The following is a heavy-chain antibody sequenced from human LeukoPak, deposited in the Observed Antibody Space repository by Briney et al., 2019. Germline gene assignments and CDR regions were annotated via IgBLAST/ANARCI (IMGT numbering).Heavy chain of an antibody. CDR1: GGSISSSSYY. Sequence: SETLSLTCTVSGGSISSSSYYWGWIRQPPGKGLEWIGSIYYSGSTYYNPSLNSRVTITVDTSKNQFSLKLSSVTAADTAVYYCARLSAGPVDTAMVSDAFDIWGQGTMVTVSS. CDR3: ARLSAGPVDTAMVSDAFDI. CDR2: IYYSGST. D-gene: IGHD5-18*01. J-gene: IGHJ3*02. V-gene: IGHV4-39*01.